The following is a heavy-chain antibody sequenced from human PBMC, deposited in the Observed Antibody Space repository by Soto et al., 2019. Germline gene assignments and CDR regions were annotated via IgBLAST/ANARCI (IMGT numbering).Heavy chain of an antibody. V-gene: IGHV4-34*01. CDR3: VRIRYQLPSSVLWLDP. J-gene: IGHJ5*02. CDR2: INHVGGT. CDR1: GGFLSESY. D-gene: IGHD3-16*01. Sequence: PSETLSLTCAVYGGFLSESYWTWIRQPPGKGLEWIGEINHVGGTNYNPSLKSRVTMSVDTSQNQFSLRLISVTAADTAMYFCVRIRYQLPSSVLWLDPWGQGXPVTVHS.